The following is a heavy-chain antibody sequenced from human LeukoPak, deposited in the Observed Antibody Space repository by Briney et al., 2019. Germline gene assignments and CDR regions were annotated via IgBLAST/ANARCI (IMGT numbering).Heavy chain of an antibody. CDR2: ISGSGGTA. Sequence: GGSLRLSCAASGFTFSIYAMSWVRQAPGKGLEWVSAISGSGGTAYYPDSVKGRFTISRDNSKNTLYLQMNSLRAEDTAVYYCAKDGYKTDTAMEYYFDXXXQXXLXTVXS. D-gene: IGHD5-18*01. CDR3: AKDGYKTDTAMEYYFDX. J-gene: IGHJ4*02. CDR1: GFTFSIYA. V-gene: IGHV3-23*01.